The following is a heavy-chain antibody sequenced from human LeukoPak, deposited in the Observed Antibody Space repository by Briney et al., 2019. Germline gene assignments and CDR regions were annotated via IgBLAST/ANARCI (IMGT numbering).Heavy chain of an antibody. CDR2: IRYDGSNK. V-gene: IGHV3-30*02. D-gene: IGHD2-15*01. CDR3: ASILGYCSGGSCYHSSFDY. J-gene: IGHJ4*02. Sequence: GGSLRLSCAASGFTFSSYGMHWVRQAPGKGLEWVAFIRYDGSNKYYADSVKGRFTISRDNSKNTLYLQMNSLRAEDTAVYYCASILGYCSGGSCYHSSFDYWGQGTLVTVSS. CDR1: GFTFSSYG.